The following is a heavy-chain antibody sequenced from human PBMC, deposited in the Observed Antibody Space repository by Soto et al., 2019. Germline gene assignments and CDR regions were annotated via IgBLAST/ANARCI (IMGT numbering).Heavy chain of an antibody. CDR3: ATSRDSLLQKRFDP. Sequence: GESLKISCKISGYTFPNYWIGWVRQMPGKGLEWMGIIYPGDSETKYSPSFQGQVTISADKSISTAYLQWSSLKASDTAMYYCATSRDSLLQKRFDPWGQGTLVTVSS. V-gene: IGHV5-51*01. D-gene: IGHD3-22*01. CDR1: GYTFPNYW. J-gene: IGHJ5*02. CDR2: IYPGDSET.